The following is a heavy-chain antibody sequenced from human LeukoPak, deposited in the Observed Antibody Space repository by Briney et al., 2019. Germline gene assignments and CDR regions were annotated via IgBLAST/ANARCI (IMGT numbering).Heavy chain of an antibody. CDR1: GGSISSSSYY. CDR3: ARDRFYGGAVAPIDY. CDR2: IYYSGST. Sequence: ETLSLTCTVSGGSISSSSYYWGWIRQPPGKGLEWIGSIYYSGSTYYNPSLKSRVTISVDTSKNQFSLKLSSVTAADTAVYYCARDRFYGGAVAPIDYWGQGTLVTVSS. V-gene: IGHV4-39*07. D-gene: IGHD4/OR15-4a*01. J-gene: IGHJ4*02.